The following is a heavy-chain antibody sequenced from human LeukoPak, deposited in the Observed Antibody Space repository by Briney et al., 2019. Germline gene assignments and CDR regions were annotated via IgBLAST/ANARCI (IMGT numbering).Heavy chain of an antibody. CDR1: GGTFSSYA. J-gene: IGHJ6*03. D-gene: IGHD6-13*01. CDR3: ARGGSSWYSAAYYYYYYMDV. Sequence: SVKVSCKASGGTFSSYAISWVRQAPGQGLEWMGGIIPIFGTANYAQKFQGRVTITADESTSTAYMELSSLRSENTAVYYCARGGSSWYSAAYYYYYYMDVWGKGTTVTISS. V-gene: IGHV1-69*01. CDR2: IIPIFGTA.